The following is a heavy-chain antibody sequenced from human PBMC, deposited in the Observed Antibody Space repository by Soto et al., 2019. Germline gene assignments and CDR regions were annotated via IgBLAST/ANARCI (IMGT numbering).Heavy chain of an antibody. D-gene: IGHD3-22*01. Sequence: SGPTLVNPTQTLTLTCTFSGFSLSTSGVGVGWIRQPPGKALEWLALIYWNDDKRYSPSLKSRLTITKDTSKNQVVLTMTNMDPVDTATYYCAHIPQLYLKRRDYYDSSGYYSPFDYWGQGTLVTVSS. V-gene: IGHV2-5*01. CDR2: IYWNDDK. CDR3: AHIPQLYLKRRDYYDSSGYYSPFDY. J-gene: IGHJ4*02. CDR1: GFSLSTSGVG.